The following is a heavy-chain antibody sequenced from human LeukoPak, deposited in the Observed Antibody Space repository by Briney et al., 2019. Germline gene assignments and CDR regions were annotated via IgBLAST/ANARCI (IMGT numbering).Heavy chain of an antibody. CDR1: GYTFAGYY. V-gene: IGHV1-2*02. CDR2: INPNSGGT. J-gene: IGHJ3*02. Sequence: ASVKVSCKASGYTFAGYYMHWVRQAPGQGLEWMGWINPNSGGTNYAQKFQGRVTMTRDTSISTAYMELSRLRSDDTAVYYCARPFMYCGGDCYNAFDIWGKGTTVTVSS. D-gene: IGHD2-21*02. CDR3: ARPFMYCGGDCYNAFDI.